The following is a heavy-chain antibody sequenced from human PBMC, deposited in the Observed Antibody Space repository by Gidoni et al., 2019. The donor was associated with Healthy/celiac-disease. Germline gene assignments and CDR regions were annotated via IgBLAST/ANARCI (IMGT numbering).Heavy chain of an antibody. CDR2: IIPIFGTA. D-gene: IGHD2-8*01. V-gene: IGHV1-69*06. Sequence: QVQLVQSGAEVKKPGSSVKVSCQASGGTFSSYAISWVRQAPGQGLEWMGGIIPIFGTANYAQKFQGRVTITADKSTSTAYMELSSLRSEDTAVYYCGLMVYALDAIYYYYGMDVWGQGTTVTVSS. J-gene: IGHJ6*02. CDR3: GLMVYALDAIYYYYGMDV. CDR1: GGTFSSYA.